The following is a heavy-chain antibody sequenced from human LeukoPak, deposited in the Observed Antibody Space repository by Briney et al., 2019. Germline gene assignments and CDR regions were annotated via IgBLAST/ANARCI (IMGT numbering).Heavy chain of an antibody. Sequence: PGRSLRLSCAASGFTFSNYAMHWVRQASGKGLEWVGRIRSKANSYATAYAASVKGRFTISRDDSKNTAYLQMNSLKTEDTAVYYCTSQYCTNGVCYNYGMDVWGQGTTVTVSS. J-gene: IGHJ6*02. D-gene: IGHD2-8*01. V-gene: IGHV3-73*01. CDR1: GFTFSNYA. CDR2: IRSKANSYAT. CDR3: TSQYCTNGVCYNYGMDV.